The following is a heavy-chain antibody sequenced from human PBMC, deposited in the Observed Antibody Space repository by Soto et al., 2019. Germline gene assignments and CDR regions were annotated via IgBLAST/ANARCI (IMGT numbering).Heavy chain of an antibody. D-gene: IGHD3-10*01. CDR1: GFTVSSNY. J-gene: IGHJ5*02. CDR3: ARELGITMVRGTVNWFDP. Sequence: EVQLVESGGGLIQPGGSLRLSCAASGFTVSSNYMSWVRQAPGKGLEWVSVIYSGGSTYYADSVKGRFTISRDNSKNTXXLQMNSLRAEDTAVYYCARELGITMVRGTVNWFDPWGQGTLVTVSS. CDR2: IYSGGST. V-gene: IGHV3-53*01.